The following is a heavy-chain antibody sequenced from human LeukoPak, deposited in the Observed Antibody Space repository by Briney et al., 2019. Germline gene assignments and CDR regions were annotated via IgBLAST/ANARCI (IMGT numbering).Heavy chain of an antibody. J-gene: IGHJ4*02. V-gene: IGHV1-69*02. CDR1: GGTFSSYT. D-gene: IGHD3-22*01. Sequence: PEASVKVSCKASGGTFSSYTISWVRQAPGQGLEWMGRIIPILGIANYAQKFQGRVTITADKSTSTAYMELSSLRSEDTAVYYCAKSDDSSGYYYGIVYWGQGTLVTVSS. CDR3: AKSDDSSGYYYGIVY. CDR2: IIPILGIA.